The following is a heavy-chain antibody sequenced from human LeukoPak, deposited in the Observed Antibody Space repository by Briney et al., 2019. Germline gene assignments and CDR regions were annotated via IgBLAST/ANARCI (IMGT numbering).Heavy chain of an antibody. CDR3: ARTYSSGWYFDY. CDR1: GFTHSRFN. Sequence: GGSLRLSCATSGFTHSRFNMNWVRQAPGKGLEWVSYIRSIGIMIYYADSVKGRFTISRDNAKNSLYLQMDSLRDDDTAVYYCARTYSSGWYFDYWGQGTLVTVSS. CDR2: IRSIGIMI. V-gene: IGHV3-48*02. J-gene: IGHJ4*02. D-gene: IGHD6-19*01.